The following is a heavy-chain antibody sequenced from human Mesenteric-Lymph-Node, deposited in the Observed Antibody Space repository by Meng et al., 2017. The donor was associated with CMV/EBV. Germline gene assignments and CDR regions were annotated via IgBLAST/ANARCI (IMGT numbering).Heavy chain of an antibody. CDR2: ISSSGNTI. J-gene: IGHJ4*02. Sequence: GESLKISCAASGFTFSSYWMHWVRQAPGKGLEWISYISSSGNTIYYADSVKGRFTISRDNAKNSLYLQMNSLRAEDTAVYYCANMVYALSFDSWGQGTLVTVSS. V-gene: IGHV3-48*04. CDR3: ANMVYALSFDS. CDR1: GFTFSSYW. D-gene: IGHD2-8*01.